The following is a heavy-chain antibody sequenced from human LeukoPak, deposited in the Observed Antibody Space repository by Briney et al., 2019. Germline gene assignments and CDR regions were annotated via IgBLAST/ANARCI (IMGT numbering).Heavy chain of an antibody. J-gene: IGHJ4*02. CDR2: ISYDGSNK. CDR3: AKLEQWLADY. V-gene: IGHV3-30*18. Sequence: PGGSLRLSCAASGFTFSSYGMHWVRQAPGKGLEWVAVISYDGSNKYYADYVKGRFTISRDNSKNTLYLQMNSLRAEDTAVYYCAKLEQWLADYWGQGTLVTVSS. D-gene: IGHD6-19*01. CDR1: GFTFSSYG.